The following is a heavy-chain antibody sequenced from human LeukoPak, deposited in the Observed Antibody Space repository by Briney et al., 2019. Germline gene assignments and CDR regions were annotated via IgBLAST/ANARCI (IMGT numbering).Heavy chain of an antibody. CDR1: GFTFRSYA. D-gene: IGHD1-26*01. V-gene: IGHV3-21*05. CDR2: MSSDSSFI. CDR3: ARGRLVGATTVDY. J-gene: IGHJ4*02. Sequence: GGSLRLSCVASGFTFRSYAMNWVRQAPGKGLEWVSYMSSDSSFINYADSVKGRFTISRDNAKNSLYLQMNSLRAEDTAVYYCARGRLVGATTVDYWGQGTLVTVSS.